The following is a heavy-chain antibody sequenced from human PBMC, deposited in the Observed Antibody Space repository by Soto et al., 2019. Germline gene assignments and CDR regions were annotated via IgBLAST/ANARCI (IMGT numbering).Heavy chain of an antibody. CDR3: ARGSGGTVDH. V-gene: IGHV4-59*01. D-gene: IGHD6-13*01. Sequence: TLSLTCTVSGDSISSYYWSWIRQPPGKGLEWIGYIYNSGSPHYNPSLKSRVAMSGDTSKNQFSLNLNSVTAADTAVYYCARGSGGTVDHWGQGTLVTVSS. J-gene: IGHJ4*02. CDR1: GDSISSYY. CDR2: IYNSGSP.